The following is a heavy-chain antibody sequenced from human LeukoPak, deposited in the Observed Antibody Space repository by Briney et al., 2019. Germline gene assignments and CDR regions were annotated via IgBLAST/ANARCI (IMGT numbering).Heavy chain of an antibody. V-gene: IGHV7-4-1*02. CDR3: ARKDRFGSESYYNF. CDR2: INTNTGNP. J-gene: IGHJ4*02. D-gene: IGHD3-10*01. Sequence: ASVKVSCKASGYTFTSYGISWVRQAPGQGLEWMGWINTNTGNPTFAQGFSGRFVFSLDTSVSTAYLQINSLEAEDTAVYYCARKDRFGSESYYNFWGQGTLVTVSS. CDR1: GYTFTSYG.